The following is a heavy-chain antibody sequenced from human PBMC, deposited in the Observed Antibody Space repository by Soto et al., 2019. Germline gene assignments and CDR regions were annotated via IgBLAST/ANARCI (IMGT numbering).Heavy chain of an antibody. Sequence: QVQLQESGPGLVKPSETLSLTCTFSGDSISRYYWSWVRQPPGKGLEWIGYIYYSGRTKYNPSIKSRVTISVDTSKNQFSLELSSVTAADTAVYYCARDIGGDSSSYYPLWAFDIWGQGTMVTVSS. CDR2: IYYSGRT. V-gene: IGHV4-59*01. CDR3: ARDIGGDSSSYYPLWAFDI. D-gene: IGHD3-22*01. J-gene: IGHJ3*02. CDR1: GDSISRYY.